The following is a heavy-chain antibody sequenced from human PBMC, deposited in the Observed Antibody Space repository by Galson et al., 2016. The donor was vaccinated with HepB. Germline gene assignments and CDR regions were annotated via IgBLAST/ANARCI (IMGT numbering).Heavy chain of an antibody. J-gene: IGHJ4*02. CDR2: VNWDGSAT. D-gene: IGHD2/OR15-2a*01. CDR3: AKATGGDYFFQH. V-gene: IGHV3-43D*03. CDR1: GFTFEDFV. Sequence: SLRLSCAASGFTFEDFVLHWVRQALGKGLEWISLVNWDGSATFYADSVKGRFTISRDDTKNSLYLEMTSLTTDDTALYFCAKATGGDYFFQHWGQGSLVTVSS.